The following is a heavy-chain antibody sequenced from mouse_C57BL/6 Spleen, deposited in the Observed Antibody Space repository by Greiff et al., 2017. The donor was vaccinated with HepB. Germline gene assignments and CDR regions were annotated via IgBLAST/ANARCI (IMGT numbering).Heavy chain of an antibody. V-gene: IGHV1-55*01. CDR3: ARREVYYGSSYDAMDY. Sequence: QVQLKQPGAELVKPGASVKMSCKASGYTFTSYWITWVKQRPGQGLEWIGDIYPGSGSTNYNEKFKSKATLTVDTSSSTAYMQLSSLTSEDSAVYYCARREVYYGSSYDAMDYWGQGTSVTVSS. J-gene: IGHJ4*01. D-gene: IGHD1-1*01. CDR1: GYTFTSYW. CDR2: IYPGSGST.